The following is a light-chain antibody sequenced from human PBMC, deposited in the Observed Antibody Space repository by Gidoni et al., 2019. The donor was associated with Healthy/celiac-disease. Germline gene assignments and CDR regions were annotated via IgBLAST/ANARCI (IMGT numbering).Light chain of an antibody. CDR1: SSNSGSNS. V-gene: IGLV1-47*01. CDR3: AAWDDSLSGVV. CDR2: RNN. J-gene: IGLJ2*01. Sequence: QSVLTQPPSASGTPGQRVTISCSGSSSNSGSNSVYWYQQLPGTAPKLLIYRNNHRPSGVPVRFSGSKSGTAASLAISGLRSEDEADYYCAAWDDSLSGVVFGGGTKLTV.